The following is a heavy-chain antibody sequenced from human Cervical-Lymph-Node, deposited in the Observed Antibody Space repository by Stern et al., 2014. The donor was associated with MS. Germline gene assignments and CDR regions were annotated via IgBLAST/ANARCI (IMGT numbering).Heavy chain of an antibody. D-gene: IGHD3-9*01. CDR1: GGSISSGNYY. J-gene: IGHJ3*02. Sequence: MQLVESGPGLVKPSQTLSLTCTVSGGSISSGNYYWSWIRQPAGEGLEWTGRIYSSGSTQYNPPLNSRVTISADTSTNQFPPKMSSGTAADTAVYYCARGNYDVLTDNGGHGFDIWGQGTMVTVSS. V-gene: IGHV4-61*02. CDR3: ARGNYDVLTDNGGHGFDI. CDR2: IYSSGST.